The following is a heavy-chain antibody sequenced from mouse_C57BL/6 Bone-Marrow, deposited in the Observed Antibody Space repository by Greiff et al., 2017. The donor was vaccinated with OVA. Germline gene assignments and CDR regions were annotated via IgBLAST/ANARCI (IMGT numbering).Heavy chain of an antibody. CDR1: GFNIKDDY. V-gene: IGHV14-4*01. CDR2: IDPENGDT. D-gene: IGHD2-4*01. Sequence: VQLQQSGAELVRPGASVKLSCTASGFNIKDDYMHWVKQRPEQGLEWIGWIDPENGDTEYASKFQGKATITADPSSNTAYLQLSSLTSEDTAVYYCSYYDYDGGYWGQGTTLTVSS. CDR3: SYYDYDGGY. J-gene: IGHJ2*01.